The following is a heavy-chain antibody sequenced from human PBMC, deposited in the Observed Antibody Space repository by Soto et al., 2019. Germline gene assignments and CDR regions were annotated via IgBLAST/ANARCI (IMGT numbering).Heavy chain of an antibody. D-gene: IGHD3-10*01. Sequence: QVQLVQPGAEVKKPGASVKVSCKASGYTFTSYDINWVRQATGQGLEWMGWMNPNSGNTGYAQKFQGRVTMTRNTSISTAYMELSSLRSEDTAVYYCARTPYYYGSGSYYGLIDYWGQGTLVTVSS. CDR3: ARTPYYYGSGSYYGLIDY. CDR2: MNPNSGNT. CDR1: GYTFTSYD. J-gene: IGHJ4*02. V-gene: IGHV1-8*01.